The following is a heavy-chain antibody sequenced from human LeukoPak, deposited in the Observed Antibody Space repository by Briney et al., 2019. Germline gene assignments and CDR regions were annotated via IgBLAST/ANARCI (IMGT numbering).Heavy chain of an antibody. V-gene: IGHV3-23*01. J-gene: IGHJ6*02. CDR3: AKSSPFGTTWYGAIDV. Sequence: PGGSLRLFCAASGFTLSAYAMSWVRQAPGKGLEEVSVFSGRCATAYYADSVGGRFTIPRDNSKNTLLLQMDSLVGGDTAVYYCAKSSPFGTTWYGAIDVWGYRTTLSVP. CDR2: FSGRCATA. D-gene: IGHD6-13*01. CDR1: GFTLSAYA.